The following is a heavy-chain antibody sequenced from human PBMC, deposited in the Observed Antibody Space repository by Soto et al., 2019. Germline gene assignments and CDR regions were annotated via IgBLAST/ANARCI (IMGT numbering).Heavy chain of an antibody. Sequence: QVQLVESGGGWVKPGESLRLSCIGSGFFLSNNWMTWIRQAPGKGLEWVSYISASGDYTIYADSLKGRFTISRDNARNSLWLQINSLTAEDTAVYYCARSSAWRQVGVYNYGLDVWGQGTTVIVSS. D-gene: IGHD2-8*01. CDR2: ISASGDYT. J-gene: IGHJ6*02. V-gene: IGHV3-11*06. CDR1: GFFLSNNW. CDR3: ARSSAWRQVGVYNYGLDV.